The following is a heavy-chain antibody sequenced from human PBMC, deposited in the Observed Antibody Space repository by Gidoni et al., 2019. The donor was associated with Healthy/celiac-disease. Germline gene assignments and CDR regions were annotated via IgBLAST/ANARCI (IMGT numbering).Heavy chain of an antibody. V-gene: IGHV1-18*04. D-gene: IGHD3-22*01. J-gene: IGHJ3*02. CDR1: GYTFTSYG. Sequence: QVQLVQSGAEVKKPGASVKVSCKASGYTFTSYGISWVRQAPGQGLEWMGWISAYNGNTNYAQKLQGRVTMTTDTSTSTAYMELRSLRSDDTAVYYCARDGYYDSSGYYAGPNAFDIWGQGTMVTVSS. CDR3: ARDGYYDSSGYYAGPNAFDI. CDR2: ISAYNGNT.